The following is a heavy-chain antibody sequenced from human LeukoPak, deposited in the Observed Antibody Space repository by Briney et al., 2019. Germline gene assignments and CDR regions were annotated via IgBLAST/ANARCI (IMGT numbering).Heavy chain of an antibody. D-gene: IGHD2-8*01. CDR2: IYHSGST. Sequence: TSETLSLTCAVSGGSISSGGYSWSWIRQPPGKGLEWIGYIYHSGSTYYNPSLKSRVTISVDRSKNQFSLKLSSVTAADTAVYYCARTPPYCTKAVCFFDHWGQGTLVTVSS. CDR3: ARTPPYCTKAVCFFDH. J-gene: IGHJ4*02. V-gene: IGHV4-30-2*01. CDR1: GGSISSGGYS.